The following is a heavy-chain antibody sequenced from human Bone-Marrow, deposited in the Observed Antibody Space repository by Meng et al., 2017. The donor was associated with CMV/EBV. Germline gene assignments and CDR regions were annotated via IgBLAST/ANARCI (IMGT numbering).Heavy chain of an antibody. V-gene: IGHV3-30*01. CDR2: ISYDGSTK. CDR3: ARGGLDCSSTSCLPENWDLDYYYGMDV. CDR1: GFIFGDHA. J-gene: IGHJ6*02. D-gene: IGHD2-2*01. Sequence: GESLKISCSASGFIFGDHAMHWVRQAPGKGLEWVAVISYDGSTKYFADSVKGRFTIYRDNYRDTLFLQMNSLSTEDTGLYYCARGGLDCSSTSCLPENWDLDYYYGMDVWGQGTTVTVSS.